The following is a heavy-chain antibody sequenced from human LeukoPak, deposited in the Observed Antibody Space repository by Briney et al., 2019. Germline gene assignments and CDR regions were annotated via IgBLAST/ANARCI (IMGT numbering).Heavy chain of an antibody. CDR3: ARQGTYSSAIGMGY. CDR1: GYTFNNHY. D-gene: IGHD6-19*01. V-gene: IGHV1-46*02. J-gene: IGHJ4*02. CDR2: INPSGGST. Sequence: ASVKVSCKASGYTFNNHYMYWVRQASGTGLEWMGVINPSGGSTRYAQKFQGRVTMTRDTSTRTVYMEVNSLRSEDTAVYYCARQGTYSSAIGMGYWGQGTLVTVSS.